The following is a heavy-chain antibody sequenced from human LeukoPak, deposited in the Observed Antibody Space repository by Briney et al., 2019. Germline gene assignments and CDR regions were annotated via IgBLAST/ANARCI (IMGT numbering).Heavy chain of an antibody. J-gene: IGHJ4*02. CDR2: ISYDGSNK. Sequence: GRSLRLSCAASGFTFSSYAMHWVRQAPGKGLEWVAVISYDGSNKYYADSVKGRFTISRDNSKNTLYLQMNSLKTEDTAVYYCTTDRLHFDYWGQGTLVTVSS. CDR1: GFTFSSYA. V-gene: IGHV3-30-3*01. CDR3: TTDRLHFDY. D-gene: IGHD5/OR15-5a*01.